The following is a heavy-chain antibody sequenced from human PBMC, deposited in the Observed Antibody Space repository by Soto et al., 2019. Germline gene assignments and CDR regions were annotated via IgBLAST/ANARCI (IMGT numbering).Heavy chain of an antibody. J-gene: IGHJ4*02. CDR2: ISAYNGNK. D-gene: IGHD6-6*01. CDR3: ARTGGGMAARPLEY. CDR1: GYMFTTYG. V-gene: IGHV1-18*01. Sequence: QVQLMQSGGEVKMPGASVEVSCKTSGYMFTTYGMSWVRQDPGQGLEWMAWISAYNGNKKYAQKFEGRDPMTTYTYTSTVSMEFRDRTSDDTAIYYCARTGGGMAARPLEYWGQGTLVIVSS.